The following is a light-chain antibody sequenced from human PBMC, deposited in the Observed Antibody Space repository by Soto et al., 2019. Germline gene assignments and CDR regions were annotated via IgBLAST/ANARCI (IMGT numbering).Light chain of an antibody. CDR3: QQRRNWPPYT. V-gene: IGKV3-11*01. CDR2: DAS. J-gene: IGKJ2*01. Sequence: EIVLTQSPATLSLSPGEGATLSCRASQSVGTYLAGYQQKPGQAPRLLIYDASNRATGIPARFSGSGSGTDFTLTISSLEPEDFAVYYCQQRRNWPPYTFGQGTELEIK. CDR1: QSVGTY.